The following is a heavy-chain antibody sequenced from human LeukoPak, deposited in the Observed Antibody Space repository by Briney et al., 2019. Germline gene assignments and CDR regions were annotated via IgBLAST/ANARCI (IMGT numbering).Heavy chain of an antibody. CDR3: ASAYCSGGSCYSGFGY. V-gene: IGHV5-51*01. Sequence: GESLKISCKGSGYSFTSYWIGWVRQMPGKGLEWMGIIYPGDSDTRYSPSFQGQVTISADKSISTAYLQWSSLKASDTAMYYCASAYCSGGSCYSGFGYWGQGTLVTVSS. CDR2: IYPGDSDT. J-gene: IGHJ4*02. CDR1: GYSFTSYW. D-gene: IGHD2-15*01.